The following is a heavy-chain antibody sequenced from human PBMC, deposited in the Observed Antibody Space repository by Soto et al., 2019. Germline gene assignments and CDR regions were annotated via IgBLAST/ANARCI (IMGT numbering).Heavy chain of an antibody. D-gene: IGHD2-2*02. CDR3: AKDRSLYLSFNYYGLDV. V-gene: IGHV3-30*18. J-gene: IGHJ6*02. CDR2: ISYDGNTE. CDR1: GFTLNDFG. Sequence: QVQLVESGGGVVQPGRSLRLSCAVSGFTLNDFGMHWVRQAPGKGLEWLAVISYDGNTEDYADSVKGRFTISRDSSKTTLYLQIDSLKAEDTAVYYCAKDRSLYLSFNYYGLDVWGQGTTVTVSS.